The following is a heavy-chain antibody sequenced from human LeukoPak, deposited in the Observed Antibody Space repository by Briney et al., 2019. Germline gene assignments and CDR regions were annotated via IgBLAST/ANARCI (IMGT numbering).Heavy chain of an antibody. CDR3: ARDGSGWNFDY. V-gene: IGHV3-20*04. CDR2: INWNGGST. Sequence: SGGSLRLSCAASGFTFSSYAMTWVRQGPGKGLEWVSAINWNGGSTGYADSVKGRFTISRDNAKNSLYLQMNSLRAEDTALYYCARDGSGWNFDYWGQGTLVTVSS. J-gene: IGHJ4*02. D-gene: IGHD6-19*01. CDR1: GFTFSSYA.